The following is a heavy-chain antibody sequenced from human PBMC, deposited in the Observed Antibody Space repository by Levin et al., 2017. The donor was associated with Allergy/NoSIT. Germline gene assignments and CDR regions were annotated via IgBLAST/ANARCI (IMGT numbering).Heavy chain of an antibody. Sequence: LSLTCAASGFSFSDFYMSWIRQAPGKGLEWTSSISSSGSPIYYADSVKGRFTISRDNAKTSLYLQMDSLRAEDTAVYYCARVDGSACYRYWGQGTLVTVSS. CDR2: ISSSGSPI. CDR3: ARVDGSACYRY. V-gene: IGHV3-11*01. CDR1: GFSFSDFY. D-gene: IGHD2-21*02. J-gene: IGHJ4*02.